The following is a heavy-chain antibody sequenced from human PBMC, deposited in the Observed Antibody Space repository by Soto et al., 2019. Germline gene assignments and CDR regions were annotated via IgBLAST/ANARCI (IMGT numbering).Heavy chain of an antibody. D-gene: IGHD2-2*01. CDR1: GGTFSSYA. Sequence: QVQLVQSGAEVKKPGSSVKVSCKASGGTFSSYAISWVRQAPGQGLEWMGGIIPISGTANYAQKFQGRVTITADEFTSTVYMELSRLRSEDTAVYFCARSQGSSTSLEIYYYYYYGVDVWGQGTTVTVSS. J-gene: IGHJ6*02. CDR3: ARSQGSSTSLEIYYYYYYGVDV. V-gene: IGHV1-69*01. CDR2: IIPISGTA.